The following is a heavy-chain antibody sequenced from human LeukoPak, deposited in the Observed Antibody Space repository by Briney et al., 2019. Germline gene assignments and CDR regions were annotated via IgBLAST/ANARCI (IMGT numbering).Heavy chain of an antibody. CDR1: GFTFSSYE. Sequence: GGSLRLXCAASGFTFSSYEMNWVRQAPGKGLEWVSYISSSGSTIYYADSVKGRFTISRDNAKNSLYLQMNSLRAEDTAVYYCARDGRSAFDIWGQGTMVTVSS. V-gene: IGHV3-48*03. CDR3: ARDGRSAFDI. CDR2: ISSSGSTI. J-gene: IGHJ3*02.